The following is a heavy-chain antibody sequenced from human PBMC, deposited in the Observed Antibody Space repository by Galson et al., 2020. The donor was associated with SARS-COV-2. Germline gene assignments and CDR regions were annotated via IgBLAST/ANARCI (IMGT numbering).Heavy chain of an antibody. V-gene: IGHV3-7*01. CDR1: GFYFSNYW. Sequence: GESLKISCAASGFYFSNYWMNWFRQGPGKGLEWVDNIKQDGSEKYYEDSVRGRFTISRDNAKNSLYLQMNSLRAEDTAVYYCTRRRLFGDRRYGFDIWGQGTVVTVSS. CDR3: TRRRLFGDRRYGFDI. CDR2: IKQDGSEK. J-gene: IGHJ3*02. D-gene: IGHD3-10*02.